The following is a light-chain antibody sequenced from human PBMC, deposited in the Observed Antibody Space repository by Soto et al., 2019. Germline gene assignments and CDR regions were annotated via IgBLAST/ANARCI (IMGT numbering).Light chain of an antibody. V-gene: IGLV2-14*01. CDR1: SSDIGAYDS. CDR2: DVN. J-gene: IGLJ1*01. CDR3: FSFTTTSPQG. Sequence: QSVLAQPASLSGSPGQSITISCTGTSSDIGAYDSVSFFQHHPGKPPKLMLSDVNNLPSGVANRFSLSQSGNTAYLTISVLQVEDEAESFCFSFTTTSPQGFGPGTKVTAL.